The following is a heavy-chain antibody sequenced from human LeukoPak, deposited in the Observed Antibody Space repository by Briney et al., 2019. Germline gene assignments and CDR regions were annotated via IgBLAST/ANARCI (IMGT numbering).Heavy chain of an antibody. V-gene: IGHV4-59*01. J-gene: IGHJ6*02. Sequence: SETLSLTCTVSGGSISSYYWSWIRQPPGKGLDWIGYIYYSESTNYNPSLKSRVTISVDTSKNQFSLKLSSVTAADTAVYYCARGSRYSPYYYYYGMDVWGQGTTVTVSS. CDR3: ARGSRYSPYYYYYGMDV. CDR1: GGSISSYY. CDR2: IYYSEST. D-gene: IGHD5-18*01.